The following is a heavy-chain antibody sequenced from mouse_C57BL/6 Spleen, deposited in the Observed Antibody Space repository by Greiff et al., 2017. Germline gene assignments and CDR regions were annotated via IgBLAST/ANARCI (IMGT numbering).Heavy chain of an antibody. CDR3: ARVYDYEAWFAC. V-gene: IGHV3-6*01. CDR2: ISYDGSN. CDR1: GYSITSGYY. D-gene: IGHD2-4*01. Sequence: EVQLMESGPGLVKPSQSLSLTCSVTGYSITSGYYWNWIRQFPGNKLEWMGYISYDGSNNYNPSLKNRISITRDTSKNQFFLKLNSVTTEDTATYYCARVYDYEAWFACWGQGTLVTVSA. J-gene: IGHJ3*01.